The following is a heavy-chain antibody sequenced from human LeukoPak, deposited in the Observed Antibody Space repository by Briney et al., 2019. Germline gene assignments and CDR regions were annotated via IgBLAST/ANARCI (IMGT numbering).Heavy chain of an antibody. Sequence: GTSVKVSCNASGGTFSSYAISWVRQARGQGLEWMGRIIPIFGTANYAQKFQGRVTITADKSTSTAYMELSSLRSEDTAVYYCARVADYYDSSGPWGQGTLVTVSS. CDR3: ARVADYYDSSGP. CDR2: IIPIFGTA. V-gene: IGHV1-69*06. D-gene: IGHD3-22*01. J-gene: IGHJ5*02. CDR1: GGTFSSYA.